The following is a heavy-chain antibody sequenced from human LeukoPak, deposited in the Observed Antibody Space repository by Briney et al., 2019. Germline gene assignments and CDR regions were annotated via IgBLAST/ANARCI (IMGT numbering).Heavy chain of an antibody. CDR3: ARDWGHCSSTSCYLHYMDV. CDR2: IIPIFGTA. J-gene: IGHJ6*03. D-gene: IGHD2-2*01. Sequence: AASVKVSCTASGGTFSSYAISWVRQAPGQGLEWMGGIIPIFGTANYAQKFQGRVTITTDESTSTAYMELSSLRCEDSAVYYCARDWGHCSSTSCYLHYMDVWGKGTTVTVSS. CDR1: GGTFSSYA. V-gene: IGHV1-69*05.